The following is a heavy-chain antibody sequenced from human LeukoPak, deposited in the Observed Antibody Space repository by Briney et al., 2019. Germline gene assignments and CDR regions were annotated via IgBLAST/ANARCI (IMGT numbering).Heavy chain of an antibody. Sequence: ASVKVSCKASGYTFTSYGISWVRQAPGQGLEWMGWISAYNGNTNYAQKLQGRVTMTTDTSTSTAYMELSSLRSEDTAVYYCASHYYDSSGHPEWGQGTLVTVSS. D-gene: IGHD3-22*01. CDR3: ASHYYDSSGHPE. V-gene: IGHV1-18*01. CDR2: ISAYNGNT. CDR1: GYTFTSYG. J-gene: IGHJ4*02.